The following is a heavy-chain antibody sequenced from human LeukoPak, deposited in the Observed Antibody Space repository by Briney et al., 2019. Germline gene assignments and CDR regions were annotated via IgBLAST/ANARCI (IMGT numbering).Heavy chain of an antibody. D-gene: IGHD3-9*01. J-gene: IGHJ4*02. CDR2: IYYSGST. V-gene: IGHV4-59*01. CDR3: ARGDTYYDILTGYYSPPYFDY. CDR1: GGSISSYY. Sequence: SETLSLTCTVSGGSISSYYWSWIRQPPGKGLEWIGYIYYSGSTNYNPSLKSRVTISVDTSKNQFSLKLSSVTAADTAVYYCARGDTYYDILTGYYSPPYFDYWGQGTLVTVSS.